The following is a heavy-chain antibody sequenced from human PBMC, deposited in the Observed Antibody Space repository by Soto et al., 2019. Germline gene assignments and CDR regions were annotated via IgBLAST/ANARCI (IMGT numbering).Heavy chain of an antibody. CDR2: IYHSGTT. V-gene: IGHV4-31*03. Sequence: TSETLSVNCSVSVASFSSGGYYWSWILQHPLKGLEWIGYIYHSGTTYYNPSLESRVTISINTSENQFSLKLSSVTAADTAVYYCARWDFSTPITNYDYWGQGALVTVSS. CDR1: VASFSSGGYY. CDR3: ARWDFSTPITNYDY. J-gene: IGHJ4*02. D-gene: IGHD1-26*01.